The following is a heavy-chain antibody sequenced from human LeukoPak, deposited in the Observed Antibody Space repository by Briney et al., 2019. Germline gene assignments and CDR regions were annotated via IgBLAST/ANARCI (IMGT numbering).Heavy chain of an antibody. CDR3: ARGPGITIFGVVDFDY. CDR2: ISYDGSNK. CDR1: GFTFSSYA. D-gene: IGHD3-3*01. V-gene: IGHV3-30-3*01. Sequence: GGSLRLSCAASGFTFSSYAMHWVRQAPGKGLEWVAVISYDGSNKYYADSVKGRFTISRDNSKNTLYLQMNSLRVEDTAVYYCARGPGITIFGVVDFDYWGQGTLVTVSS. J-gene: IGHJ4*02.